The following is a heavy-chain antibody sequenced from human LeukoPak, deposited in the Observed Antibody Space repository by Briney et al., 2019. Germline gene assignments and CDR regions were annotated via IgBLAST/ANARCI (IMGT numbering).Heavy chain of an antibody. Sequence: PGGSLRLSCAASGFTFSTYSMNWVRQAPGKGLEWVSSISGSSSYILYADSVKGRFTISRDNARNSLYLQMSSLRAEDTAVYFCARGTGYTSNWYSPEPFDVWGQGTMVTVSS. CDR2: ISGSSSYI. V-gene: IGHV3-21*01. CDR3: ARGTGYTSNWYSPEPFDV. J-gene: IGHJ3*01. D-gene: IGHD6-13*01. CDR1: GFTFSTYS.